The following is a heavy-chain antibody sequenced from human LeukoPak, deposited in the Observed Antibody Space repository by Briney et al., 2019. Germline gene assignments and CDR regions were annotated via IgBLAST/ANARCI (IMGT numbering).Heavy chain of an antibody. CDR3: ENDVWAYQLHMDV. CDR2: IRYDGSNK. CDR1: GCTFSSYG. D-gene: IGHD2-2*01. V-gene: IGHV3-30*02. Sequence: GGSLRLSCAASGCTFSSYGMHWVRQAPGKGLEWVAFIRYDGSNKYYADSVKGRFTIYRENFKKTLYLHIHRLSAEATAVYYCENDVWAYQLHMDVWGKGPLVTVSS. J-gene: IGHJ6*03.